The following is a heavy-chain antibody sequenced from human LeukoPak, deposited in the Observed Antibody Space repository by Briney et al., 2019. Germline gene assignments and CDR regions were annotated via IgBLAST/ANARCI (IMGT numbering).Heavy chain of an antibody. CDR2: LYYSGST. J-gene: IGHJ4*02. CDR3: ARHVYCTNGICSDY. D-gene: IGHD2-8*01. CDR1: GGSISDYS. Sequence: SETLSLTCTVSGGSISDYSWNWIRQPPGGRLEWIGNLYYSGSTNYNPSLKSRVTMSVDTSRNQFSLSLWSVTAADTAVYYCARHVYCTNGICSDYWGQGTLVIVSS. V-gene: IGHV4-59*08.